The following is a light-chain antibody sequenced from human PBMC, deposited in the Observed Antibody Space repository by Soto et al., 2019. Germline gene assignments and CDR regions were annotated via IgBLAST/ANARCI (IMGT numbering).Light chain of an antibody. V-gene: IGKV1-39*01. Sequence: DIQMTQSPSSLSASVGDRVTVTCRSSQSIGGYINWYQQKPGKAPKLLMHAASTLQSGVPSRFSGSGSGTDYTLTISSLQPEDFATYCCQQSYSNPFTFGPGTQVEIK. J-gene: IGKJ3*01. CDR3: QQSYSNPFT. CDR2: AAS. CDR1: QSIGGY.